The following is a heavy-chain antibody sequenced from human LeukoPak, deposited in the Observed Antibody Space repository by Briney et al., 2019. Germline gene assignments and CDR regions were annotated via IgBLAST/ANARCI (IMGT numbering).Heavy chain of an antibody. V-gene: IGHV1-69*13. CDR1: GGTFSNYA. CDR2: IIPIFDTA. D-gene: IGHD5-18*01. CDR3: ARAHSVDY. J-gene: IGHJ4*02. Sequence: ASVKVSCKASGGTFSNYAISWVRQAPRQGLEWMGGIIPIFDTADNAQKFQGRLTITADESTSTAYMELSSLRAEDTAVYYCARAHSVDYWGQGTLVTVSS.